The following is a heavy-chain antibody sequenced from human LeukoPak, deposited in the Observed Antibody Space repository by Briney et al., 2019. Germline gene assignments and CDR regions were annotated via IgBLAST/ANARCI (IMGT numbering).Heavy chain of an antibody. V-gene: IGHV4-61*03. Sequence: SETLSLTCTVSGGSVCSGNYYWSWIRQPPGKGLEWIGYIYYSGINNYNPSLKSRVTISRDTSKNHFSLKLSSVTAADTAVYYCARESNWVDYWGQGTLVTVSS. D-gene: IGHD7-27*01. CDR1: GGSVCSGNYY. CDR3: ARESNWVDY. CDR2: IYYSGIN. J-gene: IGHJ4*02.